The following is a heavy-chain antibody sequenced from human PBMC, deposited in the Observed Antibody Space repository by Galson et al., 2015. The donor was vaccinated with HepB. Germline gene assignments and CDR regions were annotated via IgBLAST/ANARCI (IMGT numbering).Heavy chain of an antibody. CDR3: ARDRMEMATITSYYYGMDV. J-gene: IGHJ6*02. Sequence: SLRLSCAGSGFTFSGSAMHWVRQASGKGLEWVGRIGSKGNNYATAYTASVKGRFTISRDDSKNTAYLQMNSLRAEDTAVYYCARDRMEMATITSYYYGMDVWGQGTTVTVSS. V-gene: IGHV3-73*01. CDR2: IGSKGNNYAT. CDR1: GFTFSGSA. D-gene: IGHD5-24*01.